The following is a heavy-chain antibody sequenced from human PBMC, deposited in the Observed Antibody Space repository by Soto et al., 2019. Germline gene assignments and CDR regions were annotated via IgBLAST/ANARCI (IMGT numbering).Heavy chain of an antibody. J-gene: IGHJ3*02. D-gene: IGHD4-17*01. CDR3: ARNDYGDYDDALDI. V-gene: IGHV1-24*01. CDR1: GYTLTELS. Sequence: ASVKVSCKVSGYTLTELSMHWVRQAPGKGLEWMGGFDPEDGETIYAQKFQGRVTMTEDTSTDTAYMELSSLRSDDTAVYYCARNDYGDYDDALDIWGQGTMVTVSS. CDR2: FDPEDGET.